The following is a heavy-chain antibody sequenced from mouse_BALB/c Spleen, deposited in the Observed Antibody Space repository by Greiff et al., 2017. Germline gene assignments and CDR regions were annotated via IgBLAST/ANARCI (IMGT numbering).Heavy chain of an antibody. J-gene: IGHJ4*01. V-gene: IGHV1-69*02. CDR3: ARGANYYGSSRYYYAMDY. CDR1: GYTFTSYW. D-gene: IGHD1-1*01. Sequence: QVQLQQPGAELVRPGASVKLSCKASGYTFTSYWINWVKQRPGQGLEWIGNIYPSDSYTNYNQKFKDKATLTVDNSSSTAYMELRSLTSEDSAVYYCARGANYYGSSRYYYAMDYWGQGTSVTVSS. CDR2: IYPSDSYT.